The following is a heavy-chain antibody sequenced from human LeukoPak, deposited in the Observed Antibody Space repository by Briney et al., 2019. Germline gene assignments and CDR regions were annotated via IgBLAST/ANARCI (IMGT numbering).Heavy chain of an antibody. V-gene: IGHV4-39*01. Sequence: SETLSLTCTVSGGSISSSSFYWGWIRQPPGKGLEWIGSIYYSGSTYYSPSLKSRVTISVDTSKNQFSLKLNSVTAADTAVYYCARRAAAGPNDAFDIWGQGTVVTVSS. CDR1: GGSISSSSFY. D-gene: IGHD6-13*01. J-gene: IGHJ3*02. CDR2: IYYSGST. CDR3: ARRAAAGPNDAFDI.